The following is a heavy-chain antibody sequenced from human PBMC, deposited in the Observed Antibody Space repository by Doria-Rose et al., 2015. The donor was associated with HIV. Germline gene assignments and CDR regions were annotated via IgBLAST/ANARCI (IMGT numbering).Heavy chain of an antibody. V-gene: IGHV2-26*01. CDR3: ARIKSSRWYHKYYFDF. J-gene: IGHJ4*02. CDR2: IFSDDER. Sequence: QITLKESGPALVKPTETLTLTCTVSGVSLSSPGMGVSWIRQPPGKALEWLANIFSDDERSYKTSLKSRLTISRGTSKSQVVLTMTDMDPVDTATYYCARIKSSRWYHKYYFDFWDQGTLVIVSA. CDR1: GVSLSSPGMG. D-gene: IGHD6-13*01.